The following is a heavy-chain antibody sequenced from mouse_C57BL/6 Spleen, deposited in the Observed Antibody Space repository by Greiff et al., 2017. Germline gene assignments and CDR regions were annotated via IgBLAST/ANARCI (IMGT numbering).Heavy chain of an antibody. V-gene: IGHV1-22*01. CDR2: INPNNGGT. D-gene: IGHD2-4*01. CDR1: GYTFTDYN. J-gene: IGHJ2*01. CDR3: ARGGFDYDGYYFDY. Sequence: VQLQQSGPELVKPGASVRMSCKASGYTFTDYNMHWVKRSHGKSLEWIGYINPNNGGTSYNQKFKGKATLTVNKSSSTAYMELRSLTSEDSAVYYCARGGFDYDGYYFDYWGQGTTLTVSS.